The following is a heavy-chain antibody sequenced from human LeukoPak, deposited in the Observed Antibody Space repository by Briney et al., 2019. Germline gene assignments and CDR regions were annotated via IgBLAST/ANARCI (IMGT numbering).Heavy chain of an antibody. CDR1: GFTFSGYE. CDR3: ARDNWNDEDYFDY. J-gene: IGHJ4*02. V-gene: IGHV3-48*03. D-gene: IGHD1-20*01. Sequence: GGSLRLSCAASGFTFSGYEMNWVRQAPGKGVEWVSYISSSGSTKYYADSGKGRFTISRDNAKNSLYLQMNSLRAEDTAVYYCARDNWNDEDYFDYWGQGTLVTVSS. CDR2: ISSSGSTK.